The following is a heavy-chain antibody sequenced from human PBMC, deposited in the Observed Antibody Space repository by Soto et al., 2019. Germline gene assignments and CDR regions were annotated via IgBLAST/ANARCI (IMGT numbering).Heavy chain of an antibody. Sequence: QVQLVESGGGVVQPGRSLRLSCAASGFTFSSYGMHWVRQAPGKGLEWVAVISYDGSNKYYADSVKGRFTISRDNSKNTLYLQMNSLRAEDTAVYYCAKDQHYYDSSGYPYYYGMDVW. J-gene: IGHJ6*01. CDR1: GFTFSSYG. CDR3: AKDQHYYDSSGYPYYYGMDV. D-gene: IGHD3-22*01. CDR2: ISYDGSNK. V-gene: IGHV3-30*18.